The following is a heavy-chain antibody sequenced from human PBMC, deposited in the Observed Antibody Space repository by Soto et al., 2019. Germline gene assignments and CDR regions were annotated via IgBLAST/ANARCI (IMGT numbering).Heavy chain of an antibody. CDR1: GGSITSYY. CDR3: ARDTWYNGWFDP. J-gene: IGHJ5*02. D-gene: IGHD1-1*01. V-gene: IGHV4-59*01. CDR2: IYYTGST. Sequence: SETLSLTCTVSGGSITSYYWSWIRQPPGKGLEWIGYIYYTGSTNYNPSLKSRVTISVDTSKNQFSLKLSSVTAADTAVYYCARDTWYNGWFDPWGQGTLVTVS.